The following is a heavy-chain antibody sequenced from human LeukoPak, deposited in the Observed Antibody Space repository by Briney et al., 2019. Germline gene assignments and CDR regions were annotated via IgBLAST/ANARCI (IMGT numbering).Heavy chain of an antibody. CDR1: GYSFASYW. CDR2: IYPGDSDI. D-gene: IGHD2-2*01. Sequence: PGESLKISCKGSGYSFASYWIAWVRQMPGRGLEWMGVIYPGDSDITYSPSFQGQVTISADKSVSTAYLHWSSLKASDTAIYYCAGHLSSISSCPNYWGQGTLVTVSS. V-gene: IGHV5-51*01. J-gene: IGHJ4*02. CDR3: AGHLSSISSCPNY.